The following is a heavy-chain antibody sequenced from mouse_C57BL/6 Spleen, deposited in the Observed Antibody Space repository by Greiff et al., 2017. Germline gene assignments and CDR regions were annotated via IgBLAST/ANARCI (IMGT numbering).Heavy chain of an antibody. CDR1: GYTFTSYW. Sequence: VQLQQSGAELVKPGASVKLSCKASGYTFTSYWMHWVKQRPGRGLEWIGRIDPGSGGTKYNEKFKSKATLTVDKSSSTAYMQLSSLTSEDSAVYDGAGWSRGSGYTWVAYWGQGTLVTVSA. CDR2: IDPGSGGT. V-gene: IGHV1-72*01. CDR3: AGWSRGSGYTWVAY. D-gene: IGHD2-2*01. J-gene: IGHJ3*01.